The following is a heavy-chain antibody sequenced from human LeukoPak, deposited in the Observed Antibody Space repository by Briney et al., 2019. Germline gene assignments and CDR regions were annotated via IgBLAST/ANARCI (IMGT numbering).Heavy chain of an antibody. J-gene: IGHJ5*02. V-gene: IGHV4-59*08. CDR3: ARHYSNFGHDNWFDP. D-gene: IGHD4-4*01. CDR1: GGSISSYY. CDR2: IYYSGST. Sequence: SETLSLTCTVSGGSISSYYWSWIRQPPGKGLEWIGYIYYSGSTNYNPSLKSRVTVSVDTSKNQFSLKLSSVTAADTAVYYCARHYSNFGHDNWFDPWGQGTLVTVSS.